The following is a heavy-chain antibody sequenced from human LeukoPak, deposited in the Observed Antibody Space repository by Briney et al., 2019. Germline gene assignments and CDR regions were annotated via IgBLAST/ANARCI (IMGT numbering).Heavy chain of an antibody. CDR2: IYPGDSDT. D-gene: IGHD5-24*01. CDR1: GYSFTSYW. CDR3: ARLGEMATITPFDF. V-gene: IGHV5-51*01. J-gene: IGHJ4*02. Sequence: GESLKISCKGSGYSFTSYWIGWVRQMPGKGLEWMGIIYPGDSDTRYNPSFQGQVTISADKSISTTYLQWSSLKASDTAMHYCARLGEMATITPFDFWGQGTLVTVSS.